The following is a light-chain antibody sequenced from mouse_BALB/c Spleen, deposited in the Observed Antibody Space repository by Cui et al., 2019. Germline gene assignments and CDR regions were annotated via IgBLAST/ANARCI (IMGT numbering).Light chain of an antibody. CDR2: LTS. Sequence: QIVLTQSPALMSASPGEKVTMTCSASSSVSYMYWYQQKPRSSPKPWIYLTSNLASGVPARFSGSGSGTSYSLTISSMEAEDAATYYCQQWSSNPWTFGGGTKLVIK. J-gene: IGKJ1*01. CDR1: SSVSY. V-gene: IGKV4-68*01. CDR3: QQWSSNPWT.